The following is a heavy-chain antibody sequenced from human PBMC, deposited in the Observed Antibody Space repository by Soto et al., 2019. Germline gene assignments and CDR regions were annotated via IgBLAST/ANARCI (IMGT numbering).Heavy chain of an antibody. Sequence: QVPLVESGGGLVKPGGSLRLSCAASGFTFSDYYMSWIRQAPGKGLEWVSYISSSGSTIYYADSVKGRFTISRDNAKNSLYLQMNSLRAEDTAVYYCARGDYYDSSGYYPPDYGMDVWGQGTTVTVSS. CDR2: ISSSGSTI. J-gene: IGHJ6*02. CDR1: GFTFSDYY. D-gene: IGHD3-22*01. CDR3: ARGDYYDSSGYYPPDYGMDV. V-gene: IGHV3-11*01.